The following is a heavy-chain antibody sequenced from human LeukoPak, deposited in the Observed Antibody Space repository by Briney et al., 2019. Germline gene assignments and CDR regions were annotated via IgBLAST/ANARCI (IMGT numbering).Heavy chain of an antibody. CDR1: GGSISSYY. V-gene: IGHV4-59*01. CDR3: ASTSRQSGELDY. D-gene: IGHD4-17*01. J-gene: IGHJ4*02. Sequence: SETLSLTCTVSGGSISSYYWSWIRQPPGKGLEWIGYIYYSGSTNYNPSLKSRVTISVDTSKNQFSLKLSSVTAADTAVYYCASTSRQSGELDYWGQGTLVTVSS. CDR2: IYYSGST.